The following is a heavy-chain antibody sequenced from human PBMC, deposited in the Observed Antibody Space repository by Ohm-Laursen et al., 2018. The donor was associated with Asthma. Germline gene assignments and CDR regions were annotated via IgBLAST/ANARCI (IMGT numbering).Heavy chain of an antibody. Sequence: GASVKVSCKASGYTFTSYDINWVRQATGQGLEWMGWMNPNSGNTGYAQKFQGRVTMTRNTSISTAYMELSSLRSEDTAVYYCARGWDYYGSATRDGDYYYGMDVWGQGTTVTVSS. CDR3: ARGWDYYGSATRDGDYYYGMDV. CDR2: MNPNSGNT. D-gene: IGHD3-10*01. V-gene: IGHV1-8*01. J-gene: IGHJ6*02. CDR1: GYTFTSYD.